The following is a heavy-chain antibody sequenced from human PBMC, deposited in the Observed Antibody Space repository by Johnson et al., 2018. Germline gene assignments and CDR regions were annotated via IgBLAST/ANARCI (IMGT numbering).Heavy chain of an antibody. D-gene: IGHD2-2*01. CDR1: GISFSGSA. Sequence: VQLQESGGGLVQPGGSLKLSCVASGISFSGSAMPWVRQASGKGLEWVGRLRSKANRYATAYAASVRGRFTISTDDSKNTAYLQMNSLKPDDTAMYYCTRSSLVPDYYYGMDVWGQGTTVIVSS. J-gene: IGHJ6*02. CDR2: LRSKANRYAT. CDR3: TRSSLVPDYYYGMDV. V-gene: IGHV3-73*02.